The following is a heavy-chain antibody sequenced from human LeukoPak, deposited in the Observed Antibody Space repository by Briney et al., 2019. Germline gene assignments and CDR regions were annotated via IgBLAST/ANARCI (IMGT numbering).Heavy chain of an antibody. D-gene: IGHD1-26*01. CDR3: AREWGLYAFDI. CDR1: GGSISSGSYY. Sequence: PSQTLSLTCTVSGGSISSGSYYWSWIRQPAGKGLEWIGRIYTSGSTNYNPSLKSRVTISVDTSKNQFSLKLNSVTAADTAVYYCAREWGLYAFDIWGQGTMVTVSS. J-gene: IGHJ3*02. V-gene: IGHV4-61*02. CDR2: IYTSGST.